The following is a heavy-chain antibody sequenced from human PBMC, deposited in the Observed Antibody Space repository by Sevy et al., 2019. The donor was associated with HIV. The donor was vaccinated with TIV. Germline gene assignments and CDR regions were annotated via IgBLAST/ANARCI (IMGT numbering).Heavy chain of an antibody. J-gene: IGHJ4*02. V-gene: IGHV3-9*01. CDR1: GFTFDDYA. CDR2: ISWDGGGI. Sequence: GGSLRLSCAASGFTFDDYAMHWVRQAPGKGLEWVSGISWDGGGIGYADSVKGRFTISRDNAKNSLYLQMNSLRAEDTALCYCAKGLARIKIVARDYWGQGTLVTVSS. CDR3: AKGLARIKIVARDY. D-gene: IGHD2-15*01.